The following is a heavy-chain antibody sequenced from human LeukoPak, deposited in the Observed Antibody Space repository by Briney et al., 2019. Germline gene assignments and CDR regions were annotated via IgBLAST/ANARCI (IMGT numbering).Heavy chain of an antibody. V-gene: IGHV3-23*01. J-gene: IGHJ4*02. CDR3: AKRRDIVATIRGYYFDY. Sequence: GGSLRLSCAASGFTFSSYAMSWVRQAPGKGLERVSAISGSGGSTYYADSVKGRFTISRDNSKNTLYLQMNSLRAEDTAVYYCAKRRDIVATIRGYYFDYWGQGTLVTVSS. D-gene: IGHD5-12*01. CDR2: ISGSGGST. CDR1: GFTFSSYA.